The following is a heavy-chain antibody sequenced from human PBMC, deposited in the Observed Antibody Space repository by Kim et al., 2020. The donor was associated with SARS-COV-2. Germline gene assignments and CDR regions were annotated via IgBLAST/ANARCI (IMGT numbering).Heavy chain of an antibody. CDR1: GFAFSSYW. Sequence: GGSLRLSCAASGFAFSSYWIHWVRQVPGKGLMWVALITTDGRPSEYADPVKGRFTISRDNAKNTVYLQMNSLRVEDTGVYYCARDLGTATPFHPWGQGTLVTVSS. D-gene: IGHD2-15*01. J-gene: IGHJ5*02. CDR3: ARDLGTATPFHP. V-gene: IGHV3-74*03. CDR2: ITTDGRPS.